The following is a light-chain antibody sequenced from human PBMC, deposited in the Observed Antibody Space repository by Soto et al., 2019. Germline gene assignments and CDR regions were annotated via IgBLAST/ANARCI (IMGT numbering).Light chain of an antibody. CDR1: SSNIGARFD. CDR2: VNT. Sequence: QTVLTQPPSVSGAPGQRVTISCPGSSSNIGARFDVHWYRHLPGTAPKLLISVNTNGPSGVADRFSGSKSGTSASLAIAGLRAEDEADYYCQSYDSSLAGFVFGTGTKVTVL. V-gene: IGLV1-40*01. CDR3: QSYDSSLAGFV. J-gene: IGLJ1*01.